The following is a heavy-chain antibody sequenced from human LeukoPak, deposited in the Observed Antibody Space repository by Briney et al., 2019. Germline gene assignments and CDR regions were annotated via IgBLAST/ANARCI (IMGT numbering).Heavy chain of an antibody. J-gene: IGHJ1*01. CDR1: GDSVTSGLYY. V-gene: IGHV4-61*09. Sequence: SQTLSLTCTFSGDSVTSGLYYWSWIRQPAGKGLEWIGHIFTSGSTNYNPSLKSRVTIPLDASKNQLSLKLNSVTAADTAVFYYARSSFMVRGEKAAFFQDWGQGTQVTVSS. D-gene: IGHD3-10*01. CDR3: ARSSFMVRGEKAAFFQD. CDR2: IFTSGST.